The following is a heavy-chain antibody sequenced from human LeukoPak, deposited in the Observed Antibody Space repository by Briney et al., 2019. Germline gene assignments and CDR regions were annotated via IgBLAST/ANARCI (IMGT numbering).Heavy chain of an antibody. Sequence: PGRSLRLSCAASGFSFSFYGMHCVRQAPGKGLEWVAVISEDGTKKNYAESVKGRFTISRDNSNNTLYLQMNSLRAEDTAVYYCARLYSPQGADNWFDPWGQGTLVTVSS. CDR3: ARLYSPQGADNWFDP. CDR1: GFSFSFYG. CDR2: ISEDGTKK. D-gene: IGHD2-8*01. J-gene: IGHJ5*02. V-gene: IGHV3-30*03.